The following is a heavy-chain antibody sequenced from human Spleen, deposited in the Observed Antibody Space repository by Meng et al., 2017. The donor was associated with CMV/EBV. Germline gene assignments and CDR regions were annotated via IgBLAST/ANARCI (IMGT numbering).Heavy chain of an antibody. Sequence: SETLSLTCTVSGGSVSSGSHYWSWIRQPPGKGLERIGYIYYSGSTNYNPSLKSRVTISVDTSKNQFSLKVRSVTAADTAVYYCARDVAMAGWTYFDYWGQGTLVTVSS. J-gene: IGHJ4*02. CDR2: IYYSGST. CDR1: GGSVSSGSHY. CDR3: ARDVAMAGWTYFDY. V-gene: IGHV4-61*01. D-gene: IGHD5-24*01.